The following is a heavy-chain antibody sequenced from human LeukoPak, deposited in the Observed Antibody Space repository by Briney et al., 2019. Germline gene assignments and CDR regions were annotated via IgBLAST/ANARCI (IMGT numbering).Heavy chain of an antibody. D-gene: IGHD3-3*01. Sequence: ASVKVSCKASGYTLTSYGISWVRQAPGQGLEWMGWISAYNGNTNYAQKLQGRVTMTTDTSTSTAYMELRSLRSDDTAVYYCAREMYYDFWSGPLAGAFDIWGQGTMVTVSS. V-gene: IGHV1-18*01. J-gene: IGHJ3*02. CDR1: GYTLTSYG. CDR2: ISAYNGNT. CDR3: AREMYYDFWSGPLAGAFDI.